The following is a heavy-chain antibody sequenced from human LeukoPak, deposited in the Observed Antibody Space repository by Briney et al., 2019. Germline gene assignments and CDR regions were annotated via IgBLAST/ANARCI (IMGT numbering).Heavy chain of an antibody. V-gene: IGHV3-23*01. CDR1: GFTFSSYA. J-gene: IGHJ4*02. CDR3: AKGKDSRGYDLDY. D-gene: IGHD3-22*01. CDR2: ISGSGGSA. Sequence: GGSLRLSCAASGFTFSSYAMSWVRQAPGKGLGWVSAISGSGGSAYYPDSVKGRFIISRDNSKNTLYLQMNSLRAADTAVYYCAKGKDSRGYDLDYWLQGTLVTVSS.